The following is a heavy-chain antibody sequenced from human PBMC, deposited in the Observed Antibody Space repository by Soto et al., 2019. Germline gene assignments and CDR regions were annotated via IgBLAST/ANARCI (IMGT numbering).Heavy chain of an antibody. J-gene: IGHJ6*02. CDR2: ISWNSGSI. V-gene: IGHV3-9*01. CDR3: AKDIKEMGGYYYYGMDV. CDR1: GFTFDDYA. Sequence: EVQLVESGGGLVQPGRSLRLSCAASGFTFDDYAMHWVRQAPGKGLEWVSGISWNSGSIGYADSVKGRFTISRDNAKNXXYLQMNSLRAEDTALYYCAKDIKEMGGYYYYGMDVWGQGTTVTVSS.